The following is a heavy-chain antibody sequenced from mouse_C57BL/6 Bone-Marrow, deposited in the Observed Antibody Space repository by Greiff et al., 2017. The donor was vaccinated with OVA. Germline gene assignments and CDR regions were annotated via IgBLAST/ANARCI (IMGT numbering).Heavy chain of an antibody. D-gene: IGHD2-1*01. J-gene: IGHJ1*03. CDR1: GYAFTNYL. CDR2: IYPRDGST. CDR3: ARSIYYGKGWYFDV. Sequence: QVQLQQSGAELVRPGPSVKVSCKASGYAFTNYLIEWVKQRPGQGLEWIGWIYPRDGSTKYNEKFKGKATLTVDTSSSTAYMELHSLTSEDSAVYFCARSIYYGKGWYFDVWGTGTTVTVSS. V-gene: IGHV1-85*01.